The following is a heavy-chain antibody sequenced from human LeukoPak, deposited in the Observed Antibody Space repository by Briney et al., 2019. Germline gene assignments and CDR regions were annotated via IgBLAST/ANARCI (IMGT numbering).Heavy chain of an antibody. Sequence: SQTLSLTCDISGDSVSSNSAAWNWIRQSPSRGLEWLGRTYYRSKWYNDYAVSVQSRITINPDTSKNQFSLQLNSVTPEDTAVYYCARVSPTNGGNSGLDYWGQGTLVTVSS. J-gene: IGHJ4*02. CDR2: TYYRSKWYN. CDR1: GDSVSSNSAA. V-gene: IGHV6-1*01. CDR3: ARVSPTNGGNSGLDY. D-gene: IGHD4-23*01.